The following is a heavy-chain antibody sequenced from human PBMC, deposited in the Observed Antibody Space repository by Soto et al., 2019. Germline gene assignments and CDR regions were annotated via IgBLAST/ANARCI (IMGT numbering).Heavy chain of an antibody. Sequence: QLQLQESGPGLVTPSETLSLTCTVSGGSISTTSSYWGWLRQPPGKGLEWIGCIYYDGSAYYNPSLKSRVTISVDTSKNQFSLKLSFVTAADTAASYCARRGNYGSKIDYWGQGTLVTVSS. V-gene: IGHV4-39*01. CDR2: IYYDGSA. D-gene: IGHD3-10*01. CDR1: GGSISTTSSY. CDR3: ARRGNYGSKIDY. J-gene: IGHJ4*02.